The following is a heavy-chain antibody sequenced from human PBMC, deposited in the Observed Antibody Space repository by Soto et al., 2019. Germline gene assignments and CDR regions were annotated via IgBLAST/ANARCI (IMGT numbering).Heavy chain of an antibody. J-gene: IGHJ4*02. CDR3: ARESSSGRSLDY. V-gene: IGHV3-30-3*01. Sequence: QVQLVESGGGVVQPGRSLRLSCADSGFTFSNYVMHWVRQAPGKGLEWVAVISYDGSNKYYADSVKGRFTISRDNSKNTLYLQMNSLRGEDTAVYYCARESSSGRSLDYWGQGTLVTVSS. CDR2: ISYDGSNK. D-gene: IGHD6-19*01. CDR1: GFTFSNYV.